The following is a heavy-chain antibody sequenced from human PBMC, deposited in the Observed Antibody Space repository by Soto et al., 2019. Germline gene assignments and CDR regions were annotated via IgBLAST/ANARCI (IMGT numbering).Heavy chain of an antibody. Sequence: SETLSLTCTVSGGSISSGGYYWSWIRQHPGKGLEWIGYIYYSGSTYYNPSLKGRVTISVDTSKNQFSLKLSSVTAADTAVYYCARGPYSSGWYLSIYDYWGQGTLVTVSS. J-gene: IGHJ4*02. V-gene: IGHV4-31*03. CDR1: GGSISSGGYY. CDR3: ARGPYSSGWYLSIYDY. CDR2: IYYSGST. D-gene: IGHD6-19*01.